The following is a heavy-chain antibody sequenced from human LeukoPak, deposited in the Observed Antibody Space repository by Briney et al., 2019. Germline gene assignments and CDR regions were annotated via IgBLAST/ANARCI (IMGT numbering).Heavy chain of an antibody. V-gene: IGHV3-53*01. Sequence: GGSLRLSCAASGFTFSSYSMNWVRQAPGKGLEWVSVIYSGGSTYYADSVKGRFTISRDNSKNTLYLQMNSLRAEDTAVYYCARGGVATAWGQGTLVTVSS. J-gene: IGHJ5*02. CDR3: ARGGVATA. CDR2: IYSGGST. CDR1: GFTFSSYS. D-gene: IGHD5-12*01.